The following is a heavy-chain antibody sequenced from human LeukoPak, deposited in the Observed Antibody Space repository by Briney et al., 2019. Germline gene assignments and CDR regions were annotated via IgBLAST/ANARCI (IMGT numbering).Heavy chain of an antibody. Sequence: GRSLRLSCAASGFTFSSYGMHWVRQAPGKGLEWVAVISYDGSNKYYADSVKGRFTISRDNSKNTLYLQMNSLRAEDTAVYYCAKVTLPASSGYYYFDYWGQGTLVTVSS. D-gene: IGHD3-22*01. CDR1: GFTFSSYG. CDR3: AKVTLPASSGYYYFDY. V-gene: IGHV3-30*18. CDR2: ISYDGSNK. J-gene: IGHJ4*02.